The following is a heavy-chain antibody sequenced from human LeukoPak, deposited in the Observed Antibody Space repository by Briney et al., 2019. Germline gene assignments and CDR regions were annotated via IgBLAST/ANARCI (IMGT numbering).Heavy chain of an antibody. CDR1: GGSFSGYY. V-gene: IGHV4-34*01. CDR2: INHSGST. D-gene: IGHD6-6*01. J-gene: IGHJ4*02. CDR3: ARAIAARRRVGWDYFEY. Sequence: PSETLSLTCAVYGGSFSGYYWSWIRQPPGKGLEWIGEINHSGSTNYNPSLKSRVTISVDTSKNQFSLNLSSVTAADTAVYYCARAIAARRRVGWDYFEYWGQGTLVTVSS.